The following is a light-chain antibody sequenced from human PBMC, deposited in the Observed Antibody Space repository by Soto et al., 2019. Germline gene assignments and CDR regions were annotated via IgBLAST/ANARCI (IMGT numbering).Light chain of an antibody. Sequence: QSVLTQPASVSGSPGQSITISCTGTSSDVGSYNLVSWYQQHPGKAPKLMIYEGSKRPSGVSNRFSGSKSGNTASLTISGLQAEDEADYYYCSYAGSSIVFGGGTQLIVL. CDR3: CSYAGSSIV. CDR2: EGS. V-gene: IGLV2-23*01. CDR1: SSDVGSYNL. J-gene: IGLJ2*01.